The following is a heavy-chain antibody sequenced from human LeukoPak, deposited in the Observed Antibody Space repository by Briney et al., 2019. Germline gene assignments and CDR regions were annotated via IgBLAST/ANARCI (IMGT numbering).Heavy chain of an antibody. D-gene: IGHD6-13*01. CDR2: IYHSGST. V-gene: IGHV4-38-2*02. CDR3: ARFIAAAGYDAFDI. J-gene: IGHJ3*02. Sequence: SETLSLTCTVSGYSISSGYYWGWIWQPPGKGLEWIGSIYHSGSTYYNPSLKSRVTISVDTSKNQFSLKLSSVTAADTAVYYCARFIAAAGYDAFDIWGQGTMVTVSS. CDR1: GYSISSGYY.